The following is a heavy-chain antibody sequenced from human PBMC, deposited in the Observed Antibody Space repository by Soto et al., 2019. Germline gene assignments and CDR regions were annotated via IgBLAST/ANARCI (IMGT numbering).Heavy chain of an antibody. Sequence: PGESLKISCKGSDYSFNTYWIAWVRQMPGKGLEWMGIIYPSDSYTNYSPSFQGHVTISADKSISTAYLQWSSLKASDTAMYYCARPFYTAGSSYGMDVWGQGTTVTVSS. CDR2: IYPSDSYT. CDR1: DYSFNTYW. V-gene: IGHV5-10-1*01. CDR3: ARPFYTAGSSYGMDV. J-gene: IGHJ6*02. D-gene: IGHD2-8*02.